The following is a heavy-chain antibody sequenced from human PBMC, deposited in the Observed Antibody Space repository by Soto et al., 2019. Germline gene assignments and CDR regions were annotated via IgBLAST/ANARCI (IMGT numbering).Heavy chain of an antibody. CDR1: GFTFSSYW. D-gene: IGHD3-22*01. Sequence: EVQLVESGGGLVQPGGSLRLSCAASGFTFSSYWMSWVRQAPGKGLEWVANIKQDGSEKYYVDSVKGRFTISRDNAKNSLYLQMNSQRAEDTAVYYCARDSDSSGYYGPPNNWGQGTLVTVSS. CDR3: ARDSDSSGYYGPPNN. V-gene: IGHV3-7*03. J-gene: IGHJ4*02. CDR2: IKQDGSEK.